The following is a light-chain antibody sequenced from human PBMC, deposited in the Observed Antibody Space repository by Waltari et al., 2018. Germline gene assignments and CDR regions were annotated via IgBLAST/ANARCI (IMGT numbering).Light chain of an antibody. J-gene: IGKJ4*01. V-gene: IGKV4-1*01. Sequence: DIVMTQSPDSLAVSLGERATINCKSSQSVLSSFNNKNYLAWFQQKQGHPPKLIINWASTRQAGVPDRFSGSGSETDFTLAISGLQGEDVAVYYCQQYYTAPLTFGGGTMVEIK. CDR2: WAS. CDR1: QSVLSSFNNKNY. CDR3: QQYYTAPLT.